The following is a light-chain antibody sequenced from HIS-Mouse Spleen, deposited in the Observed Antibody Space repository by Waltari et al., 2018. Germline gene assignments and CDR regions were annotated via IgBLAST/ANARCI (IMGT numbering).Light chain of an antibody. J-gene: IGLJ2*01. CDR2: DVS. Sequence: QSALTQPASVSGSPGQSITISCTGTSSDVGCYNYVPWYQQHPGKAPKLMIYDVSNRPSGVSNRFSGSKSGNTASLTISGLQAEDEADYYCSSYAGSNIVVFGGGTKLTVL. CDR3: SSYAGSNIVV. V-gene: IGLV2-14*03. CDR1: SSDVGCYNY.